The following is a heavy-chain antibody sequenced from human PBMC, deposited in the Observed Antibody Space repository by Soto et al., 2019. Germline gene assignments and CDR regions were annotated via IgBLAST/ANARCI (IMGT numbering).Heavy chain of an antibody. CDR2: ISSSGSTI. V-gene: IGHV3-48*03. CDR3: ERNQDVAVVDANPGIYYYYGMDV. J-gene: IGHJ6*02. D-gene: IGHD2-15*01. Sequence: QSGWSLRLSCAASGFTFSSYEMNWVRQAPGKGLEWVSYISSSGSTIYYADSVKGRFTISRDNAKNSLYLQMNSLRAEDTAVYYCERNQDVAVVDANPGIYYYYGMDVWGQGTTVTVSS. CDR1: GFTFSSYE.